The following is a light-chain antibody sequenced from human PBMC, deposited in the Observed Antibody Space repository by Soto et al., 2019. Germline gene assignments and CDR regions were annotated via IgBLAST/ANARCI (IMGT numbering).Light chain of an antibody. V-gene: IGKV3-20*01. J-gene: IGKJ1*01. CDR2: GAS. CDR3: QQYGTSPGT. Sequence: EILLTQSPGTLSLSPGERATLSCRASQSVVSSHLAWYQQKPGQAPRLLTYGASNRATGISDRFTGSGSGADFTLTISRLEPEDFAVYYCQQYGTSPGTFGLGTKVEIK. CDR1: QSVVSSH.